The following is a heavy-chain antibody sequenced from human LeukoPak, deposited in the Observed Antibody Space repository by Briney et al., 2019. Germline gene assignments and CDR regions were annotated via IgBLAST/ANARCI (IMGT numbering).Heavy chain of an antibody. J-gene: IGHJ4*02. CDR2: IIPIFGTA. D-gene: IGHD3-3*01. CDR3: ARSTIFGVVISPPYFDY. Sequence: SVKVSCRASGGTFSSYAISWVRQAPGQGLEWMGGIIPIFGTANYAQKFQGRVTITADESTSTAYMELSSLRSEDTAVYYCARSTIFGVVISPPYFDYWGQGTLVTVSS. V-gene: IGHV1-69*13. CDR1: GGTFSSYA.